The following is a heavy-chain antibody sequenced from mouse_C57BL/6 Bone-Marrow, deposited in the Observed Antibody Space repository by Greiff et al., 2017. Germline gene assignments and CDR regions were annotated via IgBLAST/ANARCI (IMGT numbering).Heavy chain of an antibody. D-gene: IGHD2-3*01. Sequence: QVHVKQPGAELVKPGASVKMSCKASGYTFTSYWITWVKHRPGQGLEWIGDIYPGSGSTNYNEKFKSKATLTVDTSSSTAYMQLSSLTSEDSAVYYCAPMISYYFDYWGQGSTLTVSS. V-gene: IGHV1-55*01. CDR2: IYPGSGST. CDR1: GYTFTSYW. J-gene: IGHJ2*01. CDR3: APMISYYFDY.